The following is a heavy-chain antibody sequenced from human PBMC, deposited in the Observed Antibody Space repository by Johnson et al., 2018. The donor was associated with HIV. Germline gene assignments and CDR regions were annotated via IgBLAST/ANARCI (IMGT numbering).Heavy chain of an antibody. J-gene: IGHJ3*02. D-gene: IGHD1-26*01. Sequence: QVQLVESGGGVVQPGRSLRLSCAASGFTFSSYGMHWVRQAPGKGLEWVAFISYDGSDKDNADSVRGRFTISRDTSKNTLYLQMNSLRAEDTAVYYCARVRRSGTYYVDALDIWGQGTMVTV. CDR1: GFTFSSYG. CDR2: ISYDGSDK. V-gene: IGHV3-30*19. CDR3: ARVRRSGTYYVDALDI.